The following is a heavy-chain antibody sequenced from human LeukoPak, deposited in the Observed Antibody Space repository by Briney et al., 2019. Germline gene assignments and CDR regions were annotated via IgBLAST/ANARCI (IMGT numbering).Heavy chain of an antibody. CDR1: GFTLGDYA. Sequence: GGSLRLSCTASGFTLGDYAMSGFRQAPGKGPEWVGFIRSKRYGGATEYAASVKGRFTISRDDSKSIAYLQMNSLKTEDTAMYYCSRDQLGGDPDDYYYYYMDVWGKGTTVTVSS. D-gene: IGHD4-17*01. CDR3: SRDQLGGDPDDYYYYYMDV. V-gene: IGHV3-49*03. J-gene: IGHJ6*03. CDR2: IRSKRYGGAT.